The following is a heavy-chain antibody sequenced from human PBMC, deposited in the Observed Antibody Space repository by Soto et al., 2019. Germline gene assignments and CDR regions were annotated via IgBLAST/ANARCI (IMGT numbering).Heavy chain of an antibody. D-gene: IGHD1-26*01. V-gene: IGHV1-2*02. CDR2: INPNSGGT. CDR1: GYTFTGYY. CDR3: ARGWPSGTGWFGP. J-gene: IGHJ5*02. Sequence: GASVKVSCKASGYTFTGYYMHWVRQAPGQGLEWMGWINPNSGGTNYAQKLQGRVTMTRDTSISTAYMELSRLRFDDTAVYYCARGWPSGTGWFGPWGQGTLVTVSS.